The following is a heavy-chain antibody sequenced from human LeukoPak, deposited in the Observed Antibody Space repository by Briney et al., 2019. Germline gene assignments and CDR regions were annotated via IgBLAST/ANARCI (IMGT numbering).Heavy chain of an antibody. D-gene: IGHD2-2*01. V-gene: IGHV1-8*01. J-gene: IGHJ5*02. CDR2: MNHNSGNT. CDR3: ARGLRGGYCSSTSCYFFWFDP. CDR1: GYTFTSYD. Sequence: GASVTVSCKASGYTFTSYDINWVRQATGQGLEWMGWMNHNSGNTGYAQKFQGRVTMTRNTSISTAYMELSSLRSEDTAVYYCARGLRGGYCSSTSCYFFWFDPWGQGTLVTVSS.